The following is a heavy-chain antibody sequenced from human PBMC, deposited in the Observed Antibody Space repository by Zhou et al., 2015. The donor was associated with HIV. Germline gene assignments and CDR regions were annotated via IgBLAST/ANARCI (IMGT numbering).Heavy chain of an antibody. Sequence: QVQLVQSGAEVKKPGASVKVSCKASGGSFSTDGISWVRQAPGQGLEWMGGITPMFDIHKYAQKFRARLTISVDKITDTAYMELSSLTSEDTAIYFCARSSVNHDDAFDLWGQGTNLIVSS. CDR3: ARSSVNHDDAFDL. CDR2: ITPMFDIH. J-gene: IGHJ3*01. D-gene: IGHD1-14*01. CDR1: GGSFSTDG. V-gene: IGHV1-69*17.